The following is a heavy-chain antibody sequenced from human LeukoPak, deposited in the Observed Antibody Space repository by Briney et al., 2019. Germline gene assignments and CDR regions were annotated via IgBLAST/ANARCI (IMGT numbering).Heavy chain of an antibody. Sequence: KPSQTLSLTCTVSGGSISSGSYYWSWIRQPAGKGLEWIGRIYTSGSTNYNPSLKRRVTISVDTSKNQFSRKRSAVTAADTGVYYGASSGYWGQGTLVTVSS. CDR3: ASSGY. CDR1: GGSISSGSYY. J-gene: IGHJ4*02. D-gene: IGHD3-10*01. V-gene: IGHV4-61*02. CDR2: IYTSGST.